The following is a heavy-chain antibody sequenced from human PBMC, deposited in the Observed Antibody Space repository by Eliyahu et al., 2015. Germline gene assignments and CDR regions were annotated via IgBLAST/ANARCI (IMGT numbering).Heavy chain of an antibody. Sequence: EVQLVESGGGLVQPGGSLRLSCAASGFTVNTNYMSWVRQAPGKGLEWVSVIYSGGSTNYADSLKGRFTISRDNSKNTLYLQMNSLRVEDTAVYYCARSVWSGYYILAFDIWGQGTTVTVSS. CDR3: ARSVWSGYYILAFDI. D-gene: IGHD3-3*01. J-gene: IGHJ3*02. V-gene: IGHV3-66*01. CDR1: GFTVNTNY. CDR2: IYSGGST.